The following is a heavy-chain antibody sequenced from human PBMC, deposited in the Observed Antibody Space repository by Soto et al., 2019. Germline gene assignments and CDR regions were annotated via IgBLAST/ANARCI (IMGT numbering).Heavy chain of an antibody. V-gene: IGHV4-34*01. Sequence: SETLSLTCAVYGGSFSCYYWSWIRQPPGKGLEWIGEINHSGSTNYNPSLKSRVTISVDTSKNQFSLKLSSVTAADTAVYYCAGTPSPTYDFWSGYRGDGMDVWGQGTTVTVSS. CDR3: AGTPSPTYDFWSGYRGDGMDV. J-gene: IGHJ6*02. D-gene: IGHD3-3*01. CDR1: GGSFSCYY. CDR2: INHSGST.